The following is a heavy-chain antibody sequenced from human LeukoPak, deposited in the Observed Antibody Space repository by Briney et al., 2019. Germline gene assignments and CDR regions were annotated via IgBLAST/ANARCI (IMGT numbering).Heavy chain of an antibody. CDR1: GFTFSSNY. V-gene: IGHV3-53*01. J-gene: IGHJ3*02. Sequence: PGGSLRLSCAASGFTFSSNYMSWVRQAPGKGLEWVSVIYSGGSTYYADSVKGRFTISRDDSKNTLYLQMNSLRAEDTAVYYCAREFTNAAVAFDIWGQGTMVTVSS. CDR2: IYSGGST. D-gene: IGHD2-15*01. CDR3: AREFTNAAVAFDI.